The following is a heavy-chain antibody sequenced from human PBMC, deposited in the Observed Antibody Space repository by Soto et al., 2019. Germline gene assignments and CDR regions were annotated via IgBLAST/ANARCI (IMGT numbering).Heavy chain of an antibody. Sequence: EVQLVESGGGLVKPGGSLRLSCAASGFTFSTYNMNWVRQAPGKGLEWVSCISSTGGNIYYGDSVKGRFTISRDNAKNSLYLQMNSLRDEDTAVYYCARSSGVRGTYRNWFDPWGQGTLVTVSS. D-gene: IGHD3-10*01. J-gene: IGHJ5*02. CDR3: ARSSGVRGTYRNWFDP. CDR1: GFTFSTYN. V-gene: IGHV3-21*01. CDR2: ISSTGGNI.